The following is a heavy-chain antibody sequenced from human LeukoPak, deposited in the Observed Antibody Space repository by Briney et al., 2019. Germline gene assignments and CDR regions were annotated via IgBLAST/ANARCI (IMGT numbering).Heavy chain of an antibody. V-gene: IGHV4-59*01. Sequence: SETLSLTCIVSGGAISSYYWNWIRQPPGKGLEWIGHIYYSGSGNYNPSLKSRVTISVDTSKNQFSLKLSSVTAADTAVYYCARGAGSWNPYYFDYWGQGTLVTVSS. CDR3: ARGAGSWNPYYFDY. CDR1: GGAISSYY. D-gene: IGHD6-13*01. J-gene: IGHJ4*02. CDR2: IYYSGSG.